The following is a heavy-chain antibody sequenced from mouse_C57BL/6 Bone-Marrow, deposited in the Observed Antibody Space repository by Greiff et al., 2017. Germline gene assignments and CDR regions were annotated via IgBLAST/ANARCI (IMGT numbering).Heavy chain of an antibody. Sequence: VQLQQPGAELVMPGASVKLSCKASGYTFTSYCMHWVKQRPGQGLEWIGEIDPSDSYTNYNHKFKGKSTLTVAKSSSTAYMQLSSLTSEDSAVYYCARFPFAYWGQGTLVTVSA. CDR3: ARFPFAY. V-gene: IGHV1-69*01. CDR1: GYTFTSYC. CDR2: IDPSDSYT. J-gene: IGHJ3*01.